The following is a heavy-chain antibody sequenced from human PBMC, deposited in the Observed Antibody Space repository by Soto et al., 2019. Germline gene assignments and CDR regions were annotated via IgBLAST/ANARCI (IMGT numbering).Heavy chain of an antibody. CDR2: INPSGGST. CDR1: GYTFTSYY. J-gene: IGHJ3*02. CDR3: ARDGPGVKVTFGGVIAAPHDAFDI. Sequence: ASVKVSCKASGYTFTSYYMHWVRQAPGQGLEWMGIINPSGGSTSYAQKFQGRVTMTRDTSTSTVYMELSSLRSEDTAVYYCARDGPGVKVTFGGVIAAPHDAFDIWGQGTMVTVSS. V-gene: IGHV1-46*03. D-gene: IGHD3-16*02.